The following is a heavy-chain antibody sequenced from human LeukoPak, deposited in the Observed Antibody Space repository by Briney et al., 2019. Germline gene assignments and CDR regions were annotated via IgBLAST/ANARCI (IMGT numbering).Heavy chain of an antibody. V-gene: IGHV4-34*01. CDR3: GRERRYDGSMDV. Sequence: PSETLSLTCAVYGGSFSGYYWSWIRQPPGKGLEWIGSIYYSGSIYYNPSLKSRVTISVDTSKNQFSLKLSSVTAADTAVYYCGRERRYDGSMDVWGKGTTVTISS. J-gene: IGHJ6*03. CDR2: IYYSGSI. CDR1: GGSFSGYY. D-gene: IGHD3-22*01.